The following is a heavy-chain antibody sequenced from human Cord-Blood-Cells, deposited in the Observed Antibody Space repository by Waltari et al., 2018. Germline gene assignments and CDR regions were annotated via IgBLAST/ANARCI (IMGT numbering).Heavy chain of an antibody. D-gene: IGHD6-6*01. Sequence: QVQLQESGPGLVKPSETLSLTCAVSGYSISSGYYWGWIRQPPGKGLEWIGSIYHSGSTYYNPSLKGRVTRAVDTSKNQFSLKLSSVTAADTAVYYCARDTAARDAFDIWGQGTMVTVSS. CDR3: ARDTAARDAFDI. CDR2: IYHSGST. J-gene: IGHJ3*02. V-gene: IGHV4-38-2*02. CDR1: GYSISSGYY.